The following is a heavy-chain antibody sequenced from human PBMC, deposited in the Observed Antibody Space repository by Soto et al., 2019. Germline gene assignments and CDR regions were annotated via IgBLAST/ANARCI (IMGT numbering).Heavy chain of an antibody. CDR1: GFTFGDYA. V-gene: IGHV3-49*03. Sequence: GGSLRLSCTASGFTFGDYAMSWFRQAPGKGLEWVGFIRSKAYGGTTEYAASVKGRFTISRDDSKSIAYLQMNSLKTEDTAVYYCTRDGGYYYDSCGYSDAFDIWGQGTMVTVSS. CDR2: IRSKAYGGTT. J-gene: IGHJ3*02. D-gene: IGHD3-22*01. CDR3: TRDGGYYYDSCGYSDAFDI.